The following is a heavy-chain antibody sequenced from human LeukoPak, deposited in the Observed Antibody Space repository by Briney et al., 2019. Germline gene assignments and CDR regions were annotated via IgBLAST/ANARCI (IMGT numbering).Heavy chain of an antibody. CDR1: GGSISNYY. J-gene: IGHJ4*02. V-gene: IGHV4-59*01. Sequence: PSETLSLTCTVSGGSISNYYWNWIRQPPGKGLEWIGYVYSSGSTNYNPSLKSRVTISVDTSKNQFSLKLSSVTAADTAVYYCARELRPWGQGTLVTVSS. CDR3: ARELRP. D-gene: IGHD4-17*01. CDR2: VYSSGST.